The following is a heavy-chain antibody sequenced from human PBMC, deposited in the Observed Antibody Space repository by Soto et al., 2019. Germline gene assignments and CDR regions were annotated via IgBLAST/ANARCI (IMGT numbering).Heavy chain of an antibody. J-gene: IGHJ4*02. CDR2: INHSGST. CDR1: YGYFSVYY. CDR3: ARVQNGGNKIRPSQCYRYFDY. D-gene: IGHD3-16*02. Sequence: LCIAGAVYYGYFSVYYWFWIRPPPGKGLEWIGEINHSGSTNYNPSLKSRVTISVDTSKNQFSLKLSSVTAADTAVYYCARVQNGGNKIRPSQCYRYFDYWGQGTLVTFSS. V-gene: IGHV4-34*01.